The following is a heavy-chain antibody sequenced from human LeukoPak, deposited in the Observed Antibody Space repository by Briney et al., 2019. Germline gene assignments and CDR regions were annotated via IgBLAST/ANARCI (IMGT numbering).Heavy chain of an antibody. CDR1: GFILNNYG. CDR3: AKDLGITMIRGAMEFDP. CDR2: IRYDGSNE. D-gene: IGHD3-10*01. Sequence: GGSLRLSCAASGFILNNYGMHWVRQVPGKGLEWVAYIRYDGSNEYNRDSVKGRLTISRDNSKNMAYLQMNSLRADDTAVYYCAKDLGITMIRGAMEFDPWAQGTLVTVSS. V-gene: IGHV3-30*02. J-gene: IGHJ5*02.